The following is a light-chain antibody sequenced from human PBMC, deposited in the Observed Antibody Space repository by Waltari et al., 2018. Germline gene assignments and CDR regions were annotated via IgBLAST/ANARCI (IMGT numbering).Light chain of an antibody. J-gene: IGKJ1*01. CDR1: QSVSSN. V-gene: IGKV3-15*01. Sequence: EIVMTQSPATLSVSPGERATLSCRASQSVSSNLAWYQQKPGQAPSLLIYGASTRATGIPARFSGSGSGTEFTLTISSMQSEDFAVYYCQQYNNWSTFGQGTKVEIK. CDR3: QQYNNWST. CDR2: GAS.